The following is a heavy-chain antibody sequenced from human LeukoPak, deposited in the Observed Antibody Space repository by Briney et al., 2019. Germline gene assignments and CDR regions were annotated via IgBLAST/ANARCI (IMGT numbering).Heavy chain of an antibody. Sequence: ASVKVSCKASGYTFTSYGISWVRQAPGQGLEWMGWISAYNGNTNYAQKLQGRVTMTTDTSTSTAYMELRSLRSDDTAVYYCARAPKNYCGGDCYGYWGQGTLVTVSS. D-gene: IGHD2-21*01. V-gene: IGHV1-18*01. CDR1: GYTFTSYG. CDR3: ARAPKNYCGGDCYGY. J-gene: IGHJ4*02. CDR2: ISAYNGNT.